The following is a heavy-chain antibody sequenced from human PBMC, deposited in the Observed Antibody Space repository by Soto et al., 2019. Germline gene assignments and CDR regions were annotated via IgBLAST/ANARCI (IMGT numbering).Heavy chain of an antibody. CDR3: ARRGHSYGLDV. CDR1: VYNFATYG. Sequence: PGESLKISCKGAVYNFATYGIAWVRQLPGKGPEWMGIIYAGDSDTSYSPSFQGQVTISVDKSISTAYLQWNSLKASDTAMYYCARRGHSYGLDVWGQGTKVTVSS. V-gene: IGHV5-51*01. J-gene: IGHJ6*02. D-gene: IGHD3-10*01. CDR2: IYAGDSDT.